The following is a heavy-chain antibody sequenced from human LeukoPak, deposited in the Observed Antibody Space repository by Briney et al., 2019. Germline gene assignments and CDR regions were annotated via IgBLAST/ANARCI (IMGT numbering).Heavy chain of an antibody. D-gene: IGHD6-13*01. J-gene: IGHJ4*02. V-gene: IGHV1-18*01. CDR2: ISAYNGNT. CDR3: ARDVEQQLVRAVDY. CDR1: GYTFTSYG. Sequence: ASVKVSCKASGYTFTSYGISWVRQAPGQGLEWMGWISAYNGNTNYAQKLQGRVTMTTDTSTSTAYMELRSLRSDDTAVCYCARDVEQQLVRAVDYWGQGTLVTVSS.